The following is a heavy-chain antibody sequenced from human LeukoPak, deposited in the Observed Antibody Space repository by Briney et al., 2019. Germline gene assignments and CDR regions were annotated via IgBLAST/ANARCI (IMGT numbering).Heavy chain of an antibody. V-gene: IGHV3-30*18. CDR2: ISYDGSNK. J-gene: IGHJ4*02. D-gene: IGHD5-18*01. CDR1: GFTFRSYD. Sequence: GGSLRLSCAASGFTFRSYDMHWVRQAPGKGLEWVTIISYDGSNKYYADSVKGRFTISRDNSKNTLYLQMNSLRAEDTAVYYCAKDSRGYSYGNFDYWGQGTLVTVSS. CDR3: AKDSRGYSYGNFDY.